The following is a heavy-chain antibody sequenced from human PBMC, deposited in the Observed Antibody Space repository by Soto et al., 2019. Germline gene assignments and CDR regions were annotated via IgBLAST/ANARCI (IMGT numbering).Heavy chain of an antibody. CDR2: ISYDGSNK. Sequence: GGSLRLSCAASGFTFSSYAMHWVRQAPGKGLEWVAVISYDGSNKYYADSVKGRFTISRDNSKNTLYLQMNSLRAEDTAVYYCAIIVCNFDWLLGGCDPRPYGMDVWGQGTTVTVSS. D-gene: IGHD3-9*01. V-gene: IGHV3-30-3*01. J-gene: IGHJ6*02. CDR1: GFTFSSYA. CDR3: AIIVCNFDWLLGGCDPRPYGMDV.